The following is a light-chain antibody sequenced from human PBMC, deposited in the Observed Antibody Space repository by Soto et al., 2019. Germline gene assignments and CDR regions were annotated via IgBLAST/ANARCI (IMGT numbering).Light chain of an antibody. V-gene: IGKV2-28*01. CDR3: MQGLQTPFS. J-gene: IGKJ5*01. Sequence: DIVMTQSPLSLPVTPGEAASISCRSSQSLLHSNGYNYLDWYLQKPGQSPQLLIYLGSNRASGVPDRFSGSGSGKDFTLKISRVEAEDVGMYYCMQGLQTPFSCGQGTRLEMK. CDR1: QSLLHSNGYNY. CDR2: LGS.